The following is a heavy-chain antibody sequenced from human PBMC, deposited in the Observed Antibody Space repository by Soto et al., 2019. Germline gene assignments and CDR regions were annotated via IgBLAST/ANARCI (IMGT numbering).Heavy chain of an antibody. J-gene: IGHJ4*02. Sequence: QVQLQQSGAGLLKPSETLSLTCAVYGESFSGYIWTWIRQTPGKGLQWIGQSNHSGSASYNPSLKSRVTISVHTSNSQFSLELSSVTTADTAVYYCARGLITGSHYSGGWYYFDSWGQGTQVTVSS. CDR1: GESFSGYI. V-gene: IGHV4-34*01. CDR2: SNHSGSA. D-gene: IGHD6-19*01. CDR3: ARGLITGSHYSGGWYYFDS.